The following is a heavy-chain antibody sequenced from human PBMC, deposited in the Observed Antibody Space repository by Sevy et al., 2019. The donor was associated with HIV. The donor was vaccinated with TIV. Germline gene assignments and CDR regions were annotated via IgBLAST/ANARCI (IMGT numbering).Heavy chain of an antibody. CDR3: ARDVAFTTEYSYCIDV. CDR1: GFMFTSYS. D-gene: IGHD4-17*01. CDR2: ISYAGSNK. Sequence: GGSLRLSCAASGFMFTSYSVHWVRQAPGKGLEWVAVISYAGSNKYYADSVKGRFTISRDNSKNTLYLQMNSLRAEDTAVYYCARDVAFTTEYSYCIDVWGQGTTVTVSS. J-gene: IGHJ6*02. V-gene: IGHV3-30-3*01.